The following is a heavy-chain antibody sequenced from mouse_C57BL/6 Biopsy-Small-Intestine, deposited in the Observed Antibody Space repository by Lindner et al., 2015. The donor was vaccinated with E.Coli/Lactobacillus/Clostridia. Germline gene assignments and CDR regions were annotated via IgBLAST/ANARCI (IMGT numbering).Heavy chain of an antibody. CDR2: IYSGDGHS. CDR3: AREDGTGPFAY. V-gene: IGHV1-82*01. Sequence: VQLQESGPELVKPGASVRISCKASGYAFSTSWMNWVKQRPGRGLEWIGRIYSGDGHSNFNEKFKGKATLTSDKSSTTAYMQLSSLTSEDSAVYFCAREDGTGPFAYWGQGTLVTVSA. J-gene: IGHJ3*01. CDR1: GYAFSTSW. D-gene: IGHD2-1*01.